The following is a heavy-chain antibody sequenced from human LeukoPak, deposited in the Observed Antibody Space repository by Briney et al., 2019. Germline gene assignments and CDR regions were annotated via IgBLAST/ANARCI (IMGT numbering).Heavy chain of an antibody. J-gene: IGHJ4*02. CDR3: AKATGSIAVAAHGEF. V-gene: IGHV3-23*01. CDR2: ISGSGGST. Sequence: GGSLRLSRAASGFTFSSYAMSWVRQAPGKGLEWVSAISGSGGSTYYADSVKGRFTISRDNSKNTLYLQMNSLRAEDTAVYYCAKATGSIAVAAHGEFWGQGTLVTVSS. CDR1: GFTFSSYA. D-gene: IGHD6-19*01.